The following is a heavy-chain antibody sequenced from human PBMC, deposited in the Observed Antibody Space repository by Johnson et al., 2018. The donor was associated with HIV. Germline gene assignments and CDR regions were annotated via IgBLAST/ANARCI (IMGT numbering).Heavy chain of an antibody. CDR2: INCNGGST. CDR1: GFTFDDYD. Sequence: EVQLVESGGNVVRPGGSLRLSCAASGFTFDDYDMSWVRQAPGKGLEWVSGINCNGGSTGYADSVKGRFTISRDTAKNSLYLQMNSLRAEDTALYYCTTDLRVTTSLRAFDIWGQGTMVTVSS. CDR3: TTDLRVTTSLRAFDI. V-gene: IGHV3-20*04. J-gene: IGHJ3*02. D-gene: IGHD4-17*01.